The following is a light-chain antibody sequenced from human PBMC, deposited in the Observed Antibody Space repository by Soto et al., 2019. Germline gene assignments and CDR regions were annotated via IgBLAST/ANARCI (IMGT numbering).Light chain of an antibody. J-gene: IGKJ1*01. V-gene: IGKV3-11*01. CDR1: QTVSSY. Sequence: EIVLTQSPDTLSLSPGERATLSCRASQTVSSYLAWYQQKPGQPPRLIVYDASERAPGIPARFIGSGSGTDFSLTVSSLEPEDFALYYCQQRYSWPTSGQGTKVDIK. CDR2: DAS. CDR3: QQRYSWPT.